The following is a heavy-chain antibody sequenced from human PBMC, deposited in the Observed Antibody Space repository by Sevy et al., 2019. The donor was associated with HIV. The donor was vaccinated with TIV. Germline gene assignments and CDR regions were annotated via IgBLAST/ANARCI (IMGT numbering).Heavy chain of an antibody. CDR3: ARARSTPSIQLWPIDYYYGMDV. V-gene: IGHV4-4*07. Sequence: SETLSLTCTVSGGSISSYYWSWIRQPAGKGLEWIGRIYTSGSTNYNPSPKSRVTMSVDTSKNQFSLKLGSVTAADTAVYYCARARSTPSIQLWPIDYYYGMDVWGQGTTVTVSS. D-gene: IGHD5-18*01. CDR1: GGSISSYY. J-gene: IGHJ6*02. CDR2: IYTSGST.